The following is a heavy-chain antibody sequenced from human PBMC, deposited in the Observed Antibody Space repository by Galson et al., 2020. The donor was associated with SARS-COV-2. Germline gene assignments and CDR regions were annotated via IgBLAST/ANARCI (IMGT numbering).Heavy chain of an antibody. D-gene: IGHD3-3*01. CDR2: IYKSGNT. CDR3: ARGNSPCVTIVGKVAGHCGVDV. V-gene: IGHV4-61*02. Sequence: SETLSLTCTVSGGSISSGNYYWSWIGQPAGKGLEWIGRIYKSGNTYYNPPLWSQVTISVDTSKNQFSLKLRSVTAAATAVYYCARGNSPCVTIVGKVAGHCGVDVWSQGTSVTVYS. CDR1: GGSISSGNYY. J-gene: IGHJ6*02.